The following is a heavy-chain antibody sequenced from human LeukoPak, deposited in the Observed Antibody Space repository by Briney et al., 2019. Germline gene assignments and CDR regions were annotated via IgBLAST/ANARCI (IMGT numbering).Heavy chain of an antibody. V-gene: IGHV3-30*04. D-gene: IGHD5-18*01. CDR3: ARDPYSYGCFDY. Sequence: GGSLRLSCAASGFTFSSYAMHWVRQAPGKGLEWVAVISYDGSNKYYADSVKGRFTISRDNSKNTLYLQMNSLRAEDTAVYYCARDPYSYGCFDYWGQGTLVTVSS. CDR2: ISYDGSNK. CDR1: GFTFSSYA. J-gene: IGHJ4*02.